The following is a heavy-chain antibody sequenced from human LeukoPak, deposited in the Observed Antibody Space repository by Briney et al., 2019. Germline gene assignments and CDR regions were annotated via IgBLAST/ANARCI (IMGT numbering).Heavy chain of an antibody. V-gene: IGHV5-51*01. Sequence: GESLKISCKGSGYSFTSYWIGWVRQMPGKGLEWMGIIYPGDSDTRYSPSFQGQVTISADKSISTAYLQWSSLKASDTAMYYCERHREQQPSWYYYGMDVWGQGTTVTVSS. CDR3: ERHREQQPSWYYYGMDV. J-gene: IGHJ6*02. CDR1: GYSFTSYW. D-gene: IGHD6-13*01. CDR2: IYPGDSDT.